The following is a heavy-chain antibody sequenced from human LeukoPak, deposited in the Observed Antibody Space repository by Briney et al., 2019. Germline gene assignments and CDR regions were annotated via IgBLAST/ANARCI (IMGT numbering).Heavy chain of an antibody. V-gene: IGHV4-34*01. D-gene: IGHD3-10*01. CDR1: GGPFSGYF. Sequence: SETLSLTCAVSGGPFSGYFWSWIRQSSGKELEWIGEIHNSGTTNYNPSLNSRVTISEDTSKNQFYLNLSSVTAADTAVYYCARRYYYNLGSFPFDFWGQGTLVTVSS. J-gene: IGHJ4*02. CDR3: ARRYYYNLGSFPFDF. CDR2: IHNSGTT.